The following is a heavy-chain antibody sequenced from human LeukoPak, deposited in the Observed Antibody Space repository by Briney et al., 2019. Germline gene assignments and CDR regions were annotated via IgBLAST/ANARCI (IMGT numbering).Heavy chain of an antibody. CDR2: ISAYNGNT. J-gene: IGHJ4*02. CDR3: ARVSGGSLFYFDY. V-gene: IGHV1-18*01. CDR1: GYTFPSYG. Sequence: ASVKVSFKASGYTFPSYGISWVRQAPGQGLEWMGWISAYNGNTNYAQQLQGRVTMTTDKSTSTAYMELRSLRSADTAVYYCARVSGGSLFYFDYWGQGTLVTVSS. D-gene: IGHD3-16*01.